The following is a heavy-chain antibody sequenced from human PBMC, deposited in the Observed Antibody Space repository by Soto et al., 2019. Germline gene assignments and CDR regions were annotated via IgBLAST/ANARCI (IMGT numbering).Heavy chain of an antibody. CDR2: IYHSGGT. Sequence: PSETLSLTCTVSGDSISSHYWSWIRQPPGKGLEWIGHIYHSGGTRYNPSLRSRVTISVDTSKNQFSLKLRSVTAADTAVYYCARGGVNHDIVVVVAPFDYWGQGTLVTVSS. CDR1: GDSISSHY. V-gene: IGHV4-59*11. CDR3: ARGGVNHDIVVVVAPFDY. J-gene: IGHJ4*02. D-gene: IGHD2-15*01.